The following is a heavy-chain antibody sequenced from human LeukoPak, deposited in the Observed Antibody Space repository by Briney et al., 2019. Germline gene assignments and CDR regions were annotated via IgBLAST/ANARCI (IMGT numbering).Heavy chain of an antibody. CDR3: ARLYSSGWYV. Sequence: SETLSLTCSASAGSISSSSYYWGWIRQPPGKGLEWIGSIYYSGSTYYNPSLKSRVTISVDTSKNQFSLKLSSVTAADTAVYYCARLYSSGWYVWGQGTLVTVSS. J-gene: IGHJ4*02. CDR2: IYYSGST. CDR1: AGSISSSSYY. D-gene: IGHD6-19*01. V-gene: IGHV4-39*01.